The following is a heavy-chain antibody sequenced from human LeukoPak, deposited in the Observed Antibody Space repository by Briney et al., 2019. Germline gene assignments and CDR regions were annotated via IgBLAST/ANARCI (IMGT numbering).Heavy chain of an antibody. CDR3: AKGFTSTALFDY. CDR1: GFTFNSFA. J-gene: IGHJ4*02. Sequence: GGSLRLSCAASGFTFNSFAMNWVRQAPGRGLEWVSGVSGSGESTYYADSVKGRFTISSDNSKQMLYLQMNSLGAEDTAVYYCAKGFTSTALFDYWGQGTLVTVSS. D-gene: IGHD5-18*01. V-gene: IGHV3-23*01. CDR2: VSGSGEST.